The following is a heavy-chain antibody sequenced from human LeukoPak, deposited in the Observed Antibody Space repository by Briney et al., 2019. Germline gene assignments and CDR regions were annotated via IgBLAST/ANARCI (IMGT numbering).Heavy chain of an antibody. CDR3: ASTTVTSLSFDY. Sequence: SETLSLTCTVSGGSISSGDYYWSWIRQPPGKGLEWIGYIYYSGSTYYNPSLKSRVTISVDTSKNQFSLKLSSVTAADTAVYYCASTTVTSLSFDYWGQGTLVTVSS. CDR2: IYYSGST. V-gene: IGHV4-30-4*01. D-gene: IGHD4-17*01. CDR1: GGSISSGDYY. J-gene: IGHJ4*02.